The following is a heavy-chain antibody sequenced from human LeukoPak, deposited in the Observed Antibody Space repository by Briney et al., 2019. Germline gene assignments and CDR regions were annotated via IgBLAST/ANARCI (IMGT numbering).Heavy chain of an antibody. V-gene: IGHV3-73*01. D-gene: IGHD6-19*01. CDR3: TRLGYSSAWFGLDY. Sequence: GGSLRLSCAASGFNFSDSAMHWVRQASGKGLEWVGRIRSKANSYATAYAASVKGRFIISRDDSKNTAYLQMNSLKADDTAVYYCTRLGYSSAWFGLDYWGQGTLVTVSS. J-gene: IGHJ4*02. CDR1: GFNFSDSA. CDR2: IRSKANSYAT.